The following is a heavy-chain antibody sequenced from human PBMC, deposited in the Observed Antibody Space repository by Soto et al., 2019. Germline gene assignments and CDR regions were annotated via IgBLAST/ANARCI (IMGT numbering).Heavy chain of an antibody. CDR1: GDSISSGGYY. CDR2: IYYSGST. V-gene: IGHV4-31*03. D-gene: IGHD1-26*01. Sequence: KPSETLSLTCTVSGDSISSGGYYWSWIRQHPGKGLEWIGYIYYSGSTYYNPSLKSRVTISVDKSKNQFSLKLSSVTAADTAVYYCARVGATHYFDYWVQGTLVTVSS. J-gene: IGHJ4*02. CDR3: ARVGATHYFDY.